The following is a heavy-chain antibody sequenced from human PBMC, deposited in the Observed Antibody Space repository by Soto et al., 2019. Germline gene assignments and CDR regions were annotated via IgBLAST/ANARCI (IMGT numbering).Heavy chain of an antibody. Sequence: EVQLLESGGGLVQPGGSLRLSCADSGFTFSSYAMSWVRQAPGQGLEWVSAISGSGGSTYYAYSVKGRFTISRDNSKNPLYLQMNSLRAEDTAVYYCAKDSGRAHWGFRSHHSYVDYWGQGTLVTVSS. D-gene: IGHD7-27*01. CDR3: AKDSGRAHWGFRSHHSYVDY. J-gene: IGHJ4*02. CDR2: ISGSGGST. CDR1: GFTFSSYA. V-gene: IGHV3-23*01.